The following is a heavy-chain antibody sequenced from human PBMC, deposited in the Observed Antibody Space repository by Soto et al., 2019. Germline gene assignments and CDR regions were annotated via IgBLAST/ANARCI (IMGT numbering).Heavy chain of an antibody. CDR1: GYTFTNYD. Sequence: QVQLVQSGTEVKKPGASVKVSCKASGYTFTNYDISWVRQAPGQGLEWMGWISAYNGNISYAQKLQGRITMTADTSTTTAYMELKSLTSDDTAVYYCARGEAHFDYLGQGTLVTVSS. CDR3: ARGEAHFDY. V-gene: IGHV1-18*01. CDR2: ISAYNGNI. J-gene: IGHJ4*02. D-gene: IGHD1-26*01.